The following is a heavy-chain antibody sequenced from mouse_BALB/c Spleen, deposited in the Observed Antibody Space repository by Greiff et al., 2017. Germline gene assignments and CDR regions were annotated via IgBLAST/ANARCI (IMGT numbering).Heavy chain of an antibody. CDR1: GYTFTSYW. V-gene: IGHV1S81*02. J-gene: IGHJ3*01. CDR3: ARGDYGSPWFAY. Sequence: QVQLKQSGAELVKPGASVKLSCKASGYTFTSYWMHWVKQRPGQGLEWIGEINPSNGRTNYNEKFKSKATLTVDKSSSTAYMQLSSLTSEDSAVYYCARGDYGSPWFAYWGQGTLVTVSA. CDR2: INPSNGRT. D-gene: IGHD1-1*01.